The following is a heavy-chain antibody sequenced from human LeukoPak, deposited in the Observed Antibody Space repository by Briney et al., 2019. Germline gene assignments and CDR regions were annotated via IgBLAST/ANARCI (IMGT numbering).Heavy chain of an antibody. CDR3: ARPSYYYDSSGSVSGAFDI. V-gene: IGHV3-7*04. D-gene: IGHD3-22*01. J-gene: IGHJ3*02. Sequence: PGGSLRPSCAASGFTFSRYWMSWVRQAPGKGLEWVASIKQDGSEKYYVDSVKGRFTISRDNAKNSLHLQMNSLRAEDTAVYYCARPSYYYDSSGSVSGAFDIWGQGTMVTVSS. CDR2: IKQDGSEK. CDR1: GFTFSRYW.